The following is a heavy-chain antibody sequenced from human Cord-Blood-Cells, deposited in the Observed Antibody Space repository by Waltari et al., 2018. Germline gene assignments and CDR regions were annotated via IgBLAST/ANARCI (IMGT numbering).Heavy chain of an antibody. Sequence: QLQLQESGPGLVKPSETLSLTCTVSGGSISSSSYYWGWTRQPPGKGLEWIGSIYYRWSTYYNPSLKSRVTISVDTSKNQFSLKLSSVTAAGRSEDFWGGYYDITKGWFDPWGQGTLVTVSS. V-gene: IGHV4-39*01. D-gene: IGHD3-3*01. J-gene: IGHJ5*02. CDR2: IYYRWST. CDR1: GGSISSSSYY. CDR3: GGYYDITKGWFDP.